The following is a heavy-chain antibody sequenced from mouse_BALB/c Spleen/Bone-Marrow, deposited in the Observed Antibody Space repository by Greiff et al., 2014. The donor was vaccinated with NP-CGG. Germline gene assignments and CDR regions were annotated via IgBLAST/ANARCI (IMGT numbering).Heavy chain of an antibody. Sequence: VKLQESGAELAKPGASVKMSCKASGYTFTSYWMHWVKQRPGQGLEWIGYINPSTGYTEYNQKLKDRATLTADKSSSTAYMQLSSLTSEDSAVYYCVYGNYYLAYWGQGTLVTVSA. V-gene: IGHV1-7*01. CDR1: GYTFTSYW. CDR2: INPSTGYT. D-gene: IGHD2-1*01. CDR3: VYGNYYLAY. J-gene: IGHJ3*01.